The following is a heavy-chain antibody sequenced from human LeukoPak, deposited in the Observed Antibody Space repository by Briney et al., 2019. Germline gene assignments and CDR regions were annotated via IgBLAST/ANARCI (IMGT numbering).Heavy chain of an antibody. J-gene: IGHJ4*02. CDR1: GYRFPSYW. CDR2: IDPIDSYT. CDR3: ARARVDTAMADFDY. Sequence: GESLKISCKASGYRFPSYWITWVRQMPGKGLEWMGGIDPIDSYTTYSPSFQGHVTISAGKSIATVYLQWSSLKASDTAMYYCARARVDTAMADFDYWGQGTLVTVSS. D-gene: IGHD5-18*01. V-gene: IGHV5-10-1*01.